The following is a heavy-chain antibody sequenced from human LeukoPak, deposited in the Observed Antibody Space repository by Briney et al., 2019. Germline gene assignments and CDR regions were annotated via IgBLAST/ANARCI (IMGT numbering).Heavy chain of an antibody. Sequence: GGSLRLSCAASGFTFSSYAMSWVRQAPGKGLEWVSAISGSGGSTYYADSVKGRFTISRDNSKNTLYLQMNSLRAEDTAVYYCAKDTGYCSSTSCLKFDYWGQGTLVTVSS. CDR1: GFTFSSYA. CDR3: AKDTGYCSSTSCLKFDY. J-gene: IGHJ4*02. V-gene: IGHV3-23*01. CDR2: ISGSGGST. D-gene: IGHD2-2*01.